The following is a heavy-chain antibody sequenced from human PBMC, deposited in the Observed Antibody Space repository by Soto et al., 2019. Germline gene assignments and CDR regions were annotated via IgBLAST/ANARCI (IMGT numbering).Heavy chain of an antibody. CDR1: GYTFTTYG. D-gene: IGHD6-13*01. Sequence: QVQMVQSEAEVKKPGASVKVSCKASGYTFTTYGISWVRQAPGQGLEWMGWISAYSGSTKFARKLQGRVTMTTDTSTTTAYIELRSLTSDDTAVYYCARDFTKSSSWPYYFDYWGQGTLVTVSS. J-gene: IGHJ4*02. CDR3: ARDFTKSSSWPYYFDY. CDR2: ISAYSGST. V-gene: IGHV1-18*01.